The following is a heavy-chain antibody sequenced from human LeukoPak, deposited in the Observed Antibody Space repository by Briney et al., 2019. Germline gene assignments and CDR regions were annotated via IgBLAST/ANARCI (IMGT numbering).Heavy chain of an antibody. D-gene: IGHD2-15*01. Sequence: PGGSLRLSCAASGFPLSSYNINWVRQAPGKGLEWVSYISSSGSAIYYVDPVKGRFTVSRDNAKNSLFLQMNSPRAEDTAVYYCVRVKGSYFDYWGQGALVTVSS. V-gene: IGHV3-48*01. CDR2: ISSSGSAI. CDR1: GFPLSSYN. CDR3: VRVKGSYFDY. J-gene: IGHJ4*02.